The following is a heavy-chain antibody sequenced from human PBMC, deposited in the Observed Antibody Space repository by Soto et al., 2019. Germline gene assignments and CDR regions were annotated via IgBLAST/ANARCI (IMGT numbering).Heavy chain of an antibody. CDR2: IIPIFGTA. D-gene: IGHD5-12*01. V-gene: IGHV1-69*01. CDR1: GGPFSGYA. J-gene: IGHJ6*02. Sequence: VKLACSAFGGPFSGYASSWGRHTPGQGLEWMGGIIPIFGTANYAQKFQGRVTITADESTSTAYMELSSLRSEDTAVYYCARPNILATIDYYYYGMDVRGQATTVTVSS. CDR3: ARPNILATIDYYYYGMDV.